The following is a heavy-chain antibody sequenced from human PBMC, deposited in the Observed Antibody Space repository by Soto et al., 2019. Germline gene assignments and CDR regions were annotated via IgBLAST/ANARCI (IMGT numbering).Heavy chain of an antibody. CDR2: IDPYGTGI. CDR3: TRGPRPSSVGTGAL. D-gene: IGHD3-10*01. CDR1: GFTFSGDW. J-gene: IGHJ4*02. Sequence: GGSLRLSCTDSGFTFSGDWMHWVRQAPGKGLVWVSRIDPYGTGITYADSVKGRFFISRDNARSTLYLQMNALRVEDTALYYCTRGPRPSSVGTGALWGQGTLVTVSS. V-gene: IGHV3-74*01.